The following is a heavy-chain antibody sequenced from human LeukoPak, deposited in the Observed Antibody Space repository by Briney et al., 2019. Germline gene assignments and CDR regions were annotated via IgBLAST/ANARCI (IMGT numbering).Heavy chain of an antibody. V-gene: IGHV1-2*02. CDR1: GYTFNGYY. Sequence: ASVKVSCKTSGYTFNGYYMHWVRQAPGQGLEWMGWLNPNSGDTNYAQKFQGRVTMTSDTSISTAYMELRRLRSDDTAVYYCARPAYYDILTDDPSNNWFDLWGQGTLVTVSS. D-gene: IGHD3-9*01. CDR2: LNPNSGDT. CDR3: ARPAYYDILTDDPSNNWFDL. J-gene: IGHJ5*02.